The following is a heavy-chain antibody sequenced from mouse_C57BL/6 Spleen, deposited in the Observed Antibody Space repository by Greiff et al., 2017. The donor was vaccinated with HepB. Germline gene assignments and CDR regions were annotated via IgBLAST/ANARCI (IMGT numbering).Heavy chain of an antibody. CDR2: ILPGSGST. J-gene: IGHJ3*01. Sequence: QVQLQQSGAELMKPGASVKLSCKATGYTFTGYWIEWVKQRPGHGLEWIGEILPGSGSTNYNEKFKGNATFTADTSSNTAYMQLSSLTTEDSAIYYCARTPYGNYPAWFAYWGQGTLVTVSA. D-gene: IGHD2-1*01. CDR3: ARTPYGNYPAWFAY. V-gene: IGHV1-9*01. CDR1: GYTFTGYW.